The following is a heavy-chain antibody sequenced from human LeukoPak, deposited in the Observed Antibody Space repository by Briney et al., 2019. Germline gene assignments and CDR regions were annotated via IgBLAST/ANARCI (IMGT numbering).Heavy chain of an antibody. Sequence: PGGSLRLSCAASGFTLSSNYMSWVRQAPGKGLEWVSVIYSGGSTYYADSVKGRFTISRDNSKNTLYLQMDSLRAEDTAVYYCAISSSWYRFDYWGQGTLVTVSS. J-gene: IGHJ4*02. D-gene: IGHD6-13*01. CDR2: IYSGGST. CDR3: AISSSWYRFDY. V-gene: IGHV3-53*01. CDR1: GFTLSSNY.